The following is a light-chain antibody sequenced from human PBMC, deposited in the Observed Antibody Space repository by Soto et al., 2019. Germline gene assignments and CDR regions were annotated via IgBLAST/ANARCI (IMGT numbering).Light chain of an antibody. CDR1: SGHSSYI. CDR2: LEGSGSY. V-gene: IGLV4-60*02. J-gene: IGLJ3*02. Sequence: QPVLTQSSSASASLGSSVKLTCTLSSGHSSYIIAWHQQQPGKAPRYLMKLEGSGSYNKGSGVPDRFSGTSSGADRYLTVSDLQFEEEANYYRETWDSNTRVFGGGTKLAVL. CDR3: ETWDSNTRV.